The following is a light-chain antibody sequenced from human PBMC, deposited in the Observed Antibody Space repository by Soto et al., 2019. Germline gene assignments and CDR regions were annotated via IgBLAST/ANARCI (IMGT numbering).Light chain of an antibody. CDR2: GAS. CDR1: QSVSSN. CDR3: QQYNEWPRS. Sequence: IVMTPSPGTLSVSPGERATLPCRASQSVSSNLAWYQQKPGQAPRLLIYGASTRATGIPAKFSGGGSGPEFTLTISSLQSEDFAIYYCQQYNEWPRSFGQGTKVDIK. J-gene: IGKJ1*01. V-gene: IGKV3-15*01.